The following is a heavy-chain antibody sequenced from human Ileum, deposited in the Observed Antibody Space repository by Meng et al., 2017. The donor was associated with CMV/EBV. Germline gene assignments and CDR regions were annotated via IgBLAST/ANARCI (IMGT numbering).Heavy chain of an antibody. Sequence: SQTRSLTGGAHGGSFSGYYWSWLRQAPGKGLEWIGEITHDGTTNYNPSLRSRASMSVDTSDNHFSLRLTSVTAADTAVYYCATGGVDPSQCCMDVWGQGTAVTVSS. CDR1: GGSFSGYY. V-gene: IGHV4-34*01. J-gene: IGHJ6*02. CDR2: ITHDGTT. CDR3: ATGGVDPSQCCMDV. D-gene: IGHD5-12*01.